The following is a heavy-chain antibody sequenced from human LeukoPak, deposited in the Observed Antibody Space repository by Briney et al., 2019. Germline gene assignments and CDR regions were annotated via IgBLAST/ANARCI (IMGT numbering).Heavy chain of an antibody. CDR2: ISGSGGST. D-gene: IGHD3-16*01. CDR1: GFTFSSYD. Sequence: PGGSLRLSCAASGFTFSSYDMSWVRQAPGKGLEWVSAISGSGGSTYYADSVKGRFTISRDNSKNTLLLQMNSLRAEDTAVYYCARGRAITFGGIMLGAFDIWGQGTTVTVSS. CDR3: ARGRAITFGGIMLGAFDI. V-gene: IGHV3-23*01. J-gene: IGHJ3*02.